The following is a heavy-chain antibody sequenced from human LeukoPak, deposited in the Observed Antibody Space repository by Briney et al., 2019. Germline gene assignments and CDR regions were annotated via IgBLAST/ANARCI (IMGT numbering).Heavy chain of an antibody. CDR3: ARGLTAAIFNY. V-gene: IGHV4-34*01. Sequence: SETLSLTCAVYGGSFSGYYWSWIRQPPGKGLEWIGEINHSGSTNYNPSLKSRVTISVDTSKNQFSLKLSSVTAADTAVYYRARGLTAAIFNYWGQGTLVTVSS. D-gene: IGHD2-2*02. CDR2: INHSGST. J-gene: IGHJ4*02. CDR1: GGSFSGYY.